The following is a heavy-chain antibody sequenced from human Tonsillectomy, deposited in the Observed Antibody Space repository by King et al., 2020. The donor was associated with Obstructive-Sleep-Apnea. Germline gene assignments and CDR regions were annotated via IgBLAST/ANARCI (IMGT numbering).Heavy chain of an antibody. D-gene: IGHD1-1*01. V-gene: IGHV1-69*09. J-gene: IGHJ4*02. CDR2: IIPIARVA. CDR1: GGTFSTYD. CDR3: VFMGHDWNDGGVDY. Sequence: QLVQSGAEVKKPGSSVKVSCKASGGTFSTYDLTWVRQAPGQGLEWMGRIIPIARVAHYAQKFRDRIAITAAKSTNTGYMELNTLTFADTAIYYCVFMGHDWNDGGVDYWGQGTLVTVSS.